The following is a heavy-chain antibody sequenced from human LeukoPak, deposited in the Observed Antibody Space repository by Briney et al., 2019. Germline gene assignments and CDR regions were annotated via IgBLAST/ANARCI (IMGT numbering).Heavy chain of an antibody. Sequence: GGTLRLSCAASGFTFSGYSMSWVRQAPGKGLEWVSSISTTSSYIYYADSVKGRFTISRDNAKNSLWLQMDSLRAEDTAVYYCARGSLLWFGELPFDPWGQGTLVTVSS. CDR1: GFTFSGYS. CDR2: ISTTSSYI. CDR3: ARGSLLWFGELPFDP. J-gene: IGHJ5*02. D-gene: IGHD3-10*01. V-gene: IGHV3-21*01.